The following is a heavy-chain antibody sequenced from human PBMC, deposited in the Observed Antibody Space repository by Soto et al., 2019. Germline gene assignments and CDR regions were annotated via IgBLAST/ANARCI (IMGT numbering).Heavy chain of an antibody. CDR2: IIPIFGTA. Sequence: SVKVSCKASGGTFSIYAISWVRQTPGQGLEWMGGIIPIFGTANYAQKFQGRVTITADESTSTAYMELSSLRSEDTAVYYCASSMVRGAPWAFDIWGKGTMVPVS. V-gene: IGHV1-69*13. D-gene: IGHD3-10*01. J-gene: IGHJ3*02. CDR1: GGTFSIYA. CDR3: ASSMVRGAPWAFDI.